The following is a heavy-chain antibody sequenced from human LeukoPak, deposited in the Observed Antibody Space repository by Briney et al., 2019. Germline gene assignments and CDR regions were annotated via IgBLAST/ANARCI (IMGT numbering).Heavy chain of an antibody. CDR2: IWYDGSNK. D-gene: IGHD3-22*01. Sequence: PGGSLRLSCAASGFTFSSYGIHWVRQAPGKGLGWAAVIWYDGSNKYYEDSVKGRLTISRGNSKNTLYLQMNSLRAEDTAGYYCAKDFSYYDSSGSGPDYWGQGTLVTVSS. J-gene: IGHJ4*02. V-gene: IGHV3-33*06. CDR1: GFTFSSYG. CDR3: AKDFSYYDSSGSGPDY.